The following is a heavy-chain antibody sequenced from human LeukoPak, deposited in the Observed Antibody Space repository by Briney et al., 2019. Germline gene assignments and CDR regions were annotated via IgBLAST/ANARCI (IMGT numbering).Heavy chain of an antibody. CDR1: GGTFSSYA. D-gene: IGHD3-10*01. CDR2: IIPIFGTA. V-gene: IGHV1-69*06. CDR3: ARVAKVRFGDYYMDV. J-gene: IGHJ6*03. Sequence: GASVKVSCKASGGTFSSYAISWVRQAPGQGLEWMGGIIPIFGTANYAQKFQGRATITADKSTSTAYMELSSLRSEDTAVYYCARVAKVRFGDYYMDVWGKGTTVTISS.